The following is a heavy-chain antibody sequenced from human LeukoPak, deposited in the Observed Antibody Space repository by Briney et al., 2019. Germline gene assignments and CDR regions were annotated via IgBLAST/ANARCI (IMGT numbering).Heavy chain of an antibody. Sequence: SETLSLTCAVYGGSFSGYYWSWIRQPPGKGLEWIGGINHSGSTNYNPSLKSRVTISVDTSKNQFSLKLSSVTAADTAVYYCAREAYSSGSYWGQGTLVTVSS. CDR1: GGSFSGYY. D-gene: IGHD6-19*01. J-gene: IGHJ4*02. CDR2: INHSGST. CDR3: AREAYSSGSY. V-gene: IGHV4-34*01.